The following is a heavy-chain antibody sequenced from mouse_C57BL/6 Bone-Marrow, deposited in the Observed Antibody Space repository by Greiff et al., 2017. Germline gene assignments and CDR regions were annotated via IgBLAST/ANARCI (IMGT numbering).Heavy chain of an antibody. D-gene: IGHD2-4*01. CDR3: ARGHDYDNAWFAY. CDR2: IHPNSGST. J-gene: IGHJ3*01. CDR1: GYTFTSYW. V-gene: IGHV1-64*01. Sequence: QVQLQQPGAELVKPGASVKLSCKASGYTFTSYWMHWVKQRPGQGLEWIGMIHPNSGSTNYNEKFKSKATLTVDKSSSTAYMHIRSLTSEDSAVYSCARGHDYDNAWFAYWGQGTLVTVSA.